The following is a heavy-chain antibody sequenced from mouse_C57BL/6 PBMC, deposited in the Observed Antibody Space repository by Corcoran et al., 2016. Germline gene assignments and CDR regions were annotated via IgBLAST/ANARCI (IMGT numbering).Heavy chain of an antibody. D-gene: IGHD1-1*01. CDR1: GYAFSSYW. J-gene: IGHJ4*01. Sequence: QVQLQQSGAELVKPGASVKISCKASGYAFSSYWMNWVKQRPGKGLEWIGQIYPGDGDTNYNGKFKGKATLTADKSSSTAYMQLSSRTSEDSAVYFCARETTVVPYAMDYWGQGTSVTVSS. V-gene: IGHV1-80*01. CDR3: ARETTVVPYAMDY. CDR2: IYPGDGDT.